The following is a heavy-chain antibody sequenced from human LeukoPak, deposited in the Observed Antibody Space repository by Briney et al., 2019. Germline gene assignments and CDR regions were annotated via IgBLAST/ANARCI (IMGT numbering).Heavy chain of an antibody. Sequence: GSLRLSCAASGFTFSTYNMNWVRQPPGKGLEWIANIYYSGSTYYNPSLKSRVTISVDTSKNQFSLKLSSVTAADTAVYYCAGLIRPGWFDPWGQGTLVTVSS. CDR1: GFTFSTYN. CDR2: IYYSGST. CDR3: AGLIRPGWFDP. D-gene: IGHD1-14*01. J-gene: IGHJ5*02. V-gene: IGHV4-39*01.